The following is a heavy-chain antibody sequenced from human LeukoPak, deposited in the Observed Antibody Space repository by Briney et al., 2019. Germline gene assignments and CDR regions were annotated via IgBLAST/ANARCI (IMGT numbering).Heavy chain of an antibody. D-gene: IGHD3-22*01. J-gene: IGHJ4*02. CDR2: VTRGGGDT. Sequence: GGSLRLSCAASGFTFSTYAMSWVRQAPGKGLEWVSTVTRGGGDTYYADSVKGRFTISRDNSKNTLYLQMNSLRAEDTAIYYCVKDIYDSSVFDYWGQGTLVTVSS. CDR1: GFTFSTYA. CDR3: VKDIYDSSVFDY. V-gene: IGHV3-23*01.